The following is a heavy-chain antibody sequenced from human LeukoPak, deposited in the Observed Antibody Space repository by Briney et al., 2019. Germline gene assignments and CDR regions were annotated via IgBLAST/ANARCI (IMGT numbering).Heavy chain of an antibody. CDR3: ARALYDSSGYPSGY. V-gene: IGHV3-33*01. J-gene: IGHJ4*02. D-gene: IGHD3-22*01. Sequence: GGSLRLSCAASGFTFSSYGMYWVRQAPGKGLEWVAVIWYDGSNKYYADSVKGRFTISRDNSKNTLYLQMNSLRAEDTAVYYCARALYDSSGYPSGYWGQGTLVTVSS. CDR1: GFTFSSYG. CDR2: IWYDGSNK.